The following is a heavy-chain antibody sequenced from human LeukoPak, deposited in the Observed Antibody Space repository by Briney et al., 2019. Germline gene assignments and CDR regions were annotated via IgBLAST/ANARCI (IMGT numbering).Heavy chain of an antibody. V-gene: IGHV3-30*02. D-gene: IGHD3-16*01. Sequence: HPGGSLRLSCAASGFTFSSYGMHWVRQAPGKGLEWVAFIRYDGSNKYYADSVKGRFTISRDNSKNTLYLQMNSLRAEDTAVYYCAKGKMEKKWFGAYWGQGTLVTVSS. CDR1: GFTFSSYG. J-gene: IGHJ4*02. CDR2: IRYDGSNK. CDR3: AKGKMEKKWFGAY.